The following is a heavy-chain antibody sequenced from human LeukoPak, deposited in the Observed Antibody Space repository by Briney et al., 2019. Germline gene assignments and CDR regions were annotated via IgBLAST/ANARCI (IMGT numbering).Heavy chain of an antibody. V-gene: IGHV3-9*01. D-gene: IGHD6-13*01. CDR2: INWNSGNI. CDR3: AKDTGNRYSSSWYPGYYYGMDV. J-gene: IGHJ6*02. Sequence: GGSLRLSCAASGFTFDDYVMHWVRQAPGKGLEWVSGINWNSGNIDYADSVKGRFIISRDNAKNSLYLQMNSLRAEDTALYYCAKDTGNRYSSSWYPGYYYGMDVWGQGTTVTVSS. CDR1: GFTFDDYV.